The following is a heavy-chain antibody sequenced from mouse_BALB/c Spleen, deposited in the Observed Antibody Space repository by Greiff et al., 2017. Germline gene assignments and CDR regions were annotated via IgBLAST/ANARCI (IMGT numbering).Heavy chain of an antibody. D-gene: IGHD1-2*01. CDR1: GYSITSDYA. V-gene: IGHV3-2*02. CDR3: ASELTTANYFDY. CDR2: ISYSGST. Sequence: EVQLVESGPGLVKPSQSLSLTCTVTGYSITSDYAWNWIRQFPGNKLEWMGYISYSGSTSYNPSLKSRISITRDTSKNQFFLQLNSVTTEDTATYYCASELTTANYFDYWGQGTTLTVSS. J-gene: IGHJ2*01.